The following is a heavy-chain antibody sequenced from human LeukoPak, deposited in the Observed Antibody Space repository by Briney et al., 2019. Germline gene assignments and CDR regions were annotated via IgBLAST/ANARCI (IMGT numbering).Heavy chain of an antibody. CDR1: VYTFTGYY. J-gene: IGHJ4*02. D-gene: IGHD5-12*01. CDR2: INPNSGGT. V-gene: IGHV1-2*02. CDR3: ARVGGYEAPFDY. Sequence: ASVKVSCKASVYTFTGYYMHWVRQAPGQGLEWMGWINPNSGGTNYAQKFQGRVTMTRDTSISTAYMELSRLRSDDTAVYYCARVGGYEAPFDYWGQGTLVTVSS.